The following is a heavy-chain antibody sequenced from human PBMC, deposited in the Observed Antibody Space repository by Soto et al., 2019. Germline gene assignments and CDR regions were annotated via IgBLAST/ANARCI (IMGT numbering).Heavy chain of an antibody. CDR2: IYPGGSDT. CDR1: GYSFTSYW. CDR3: ARHSPGPAYYYGMDV. V-gene: IGHV5-51*01. J-gene: IGHJ6*02. Sequence: GESLKISCKGSGYSFTSYWIGWVRQMPGKGLEWMGIIYPGGSDTRYSPSFQGQVTISADKSISTAYLQWSSLKASDTAMYYCARHSPGPAYYYGMDVWGQGTTVTISS.